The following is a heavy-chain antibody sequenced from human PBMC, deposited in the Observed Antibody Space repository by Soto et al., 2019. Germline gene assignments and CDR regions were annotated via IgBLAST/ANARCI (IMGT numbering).Heavy chain of an antibody. V-gene: IGHV3-30-3*01. CDR2: ISYDGSNK. D-gene: IGHD3-3*01. Sequence: QVQLVESGGGVVQPGRSLRLSCAASGFTLSSYAMHWVRQAPGKGLDRVAFISYDGSNKYYADSVKGRFTISRDNSKHTLYLQMNHLRSEDTAVYSCVRDHGEIPTPDGYYWCVSAYYWGQGTLVTVSS. J-gene: IGHJ4*02. CDR1: GFTLSSYA. CDR3: VRDHGEIPTPDGYYWCVSAYY.